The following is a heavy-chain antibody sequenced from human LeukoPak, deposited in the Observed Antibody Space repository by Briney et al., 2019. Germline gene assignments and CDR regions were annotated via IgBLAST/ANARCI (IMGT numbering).Heavy chain of an antibody. CDR2: ISWNSDSI. CDR1: GFTFDDYA. Sequence: GGSLRLSCAASGFTFDDYAMHWVRQAPGKGLEWVSGISWNSDSIAYAGSVKGRFTISRDNAKNSLYLQMNSLRAEDTAVYYCARDSVGYSSSSGFDYWGQGTLVTVSS. D-gene: IGHD6-6*01. J-gene: IGHJ4*02. CDR3: ARDSVGYSSSSGFDY. V-gene: IGHV3-9*01.